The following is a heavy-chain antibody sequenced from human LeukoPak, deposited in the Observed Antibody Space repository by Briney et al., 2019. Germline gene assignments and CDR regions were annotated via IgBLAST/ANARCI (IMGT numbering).Heavy chain of an antibody. CDR2: IHYRGNI. Sequence: PSETLSLTCNVSGGSISSGGYYWGWIRQPPGKGLEWIGSIHYRGNIYYNPSLKSRVTISVDTSKNQFSLRLNSVTAADTAVYYCARRPAYYFDDWGQGTLVTVSS. CDR1: GGSISSGGYY. J-gene: IGHJ4*02. CDR3: ARRPAYYFDD. V-gene: IGHV4-39*01.